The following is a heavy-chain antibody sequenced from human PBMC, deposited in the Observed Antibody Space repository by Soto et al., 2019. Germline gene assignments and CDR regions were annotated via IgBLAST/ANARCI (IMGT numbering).Heavy chain of an antibody. J-gene: IGHJ4*02. CDR2: INPDGKAG. CDR1: GFPFGTFW. D-gene: IGHD4-4*01. Sequence: EVQLLGSGGGLAQPGGPLGLSCVGPGFPFGTFWWNWVRKAQGKGLEGGPNINPDGKAGTNVDSVRGRFTTSRDNAKNSLYLQMNSLRADDTAVYFCAGWGGHDYNYWGQGIMVTVSS. V-gene: IGHV3-7*03. CDR3: AGWGGHDYNY.